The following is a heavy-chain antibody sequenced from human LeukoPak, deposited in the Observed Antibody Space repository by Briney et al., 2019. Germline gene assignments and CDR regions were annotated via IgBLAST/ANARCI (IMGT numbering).Heavy chain of an antibody. D-gene: IGHD2-15*01. Sequence: GGSLRLSCAASGFTFSSYSMNWVRQAPGEGLGWVSSISSSSSYIYYADSVKGRFTISRDNAKNSLYLQMNSLRAEDTAVYYCARDPVGPVGYGGQGTLVTVSS. J-gene: IGHJ4*02. V-gene: IGHV3-21*01. CDR3: ARDPVGPVGY. CDR2: ISSSSSYI. CDR1: GFTFSSYS.